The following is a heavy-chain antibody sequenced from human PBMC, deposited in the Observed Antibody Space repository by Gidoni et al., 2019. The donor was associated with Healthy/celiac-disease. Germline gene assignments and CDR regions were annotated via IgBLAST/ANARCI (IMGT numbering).Heavy chain of an antibody. CDR3: AKVGVNWVRQYYFDY. J-gene: IGHJ4*02. CDR2: ISYDGSNK. D-gene: IGHD7-27*01. V-gene: IGHV3-30*18. CDR1: VFTFSSYG. Sequence: QVQLVESGGGVVQPGRSLRLSCAASVFTFSSYGMHWVRQAPGKGLEWVAVISYDGSNKYYADSVKGRFTISRDNSKNTLYLQMNSLRAEDTAVYYCAKVGVNWVRQYYFDYWGQGTLVTVSS.